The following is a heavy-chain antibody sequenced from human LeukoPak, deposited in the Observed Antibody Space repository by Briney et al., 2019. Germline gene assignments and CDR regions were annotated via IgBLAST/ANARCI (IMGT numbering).Heavy chain of an antibody. D-gene: IGHD3-22*01. Sequence: SETLSLTCTVSGGSISSSSYYWGWIRQPPGKGLEWIGSIYYSGNTYYNPSLKSRVTISVDTSKNQFSLKLTSVTAADTAVYFCVRPQYFYDSGDYYGSWFDPWGQGTLITVSS. V-gene: IGHV4-39*01. CDR3: VRPQYFYDSGDYYGSWFDP. J-gene: IGHJ5*02. CDR1: GGSISSSSYY. CDR2: IYYSGNT.